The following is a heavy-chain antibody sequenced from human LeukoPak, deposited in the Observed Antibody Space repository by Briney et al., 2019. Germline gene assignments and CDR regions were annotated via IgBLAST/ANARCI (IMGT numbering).Heavy chain of an antibody. D-gene: IGHD3-10*01. V-gene: IGHV1-2*02. Sequence: ASVTVSCKASGYTFTGYYMHWVRQAPGKGLEWIGWINPNSGGTNYAQKFQRRVTMTRDTSISTAYMELSRLRSDDTAVYYCSYGSGRSNAFDIWGKGTMVTVSS. J-gene: IGHJ3*02. CDR3: SYGSGRSNAFDI. CDR1: GYTFTGYY. CDR2: INPNSGGT.